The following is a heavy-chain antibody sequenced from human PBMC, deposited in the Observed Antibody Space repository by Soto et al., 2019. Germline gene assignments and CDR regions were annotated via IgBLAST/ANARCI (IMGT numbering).Heavy chain of an antibody. CDR2: ISYDGSNK. D-gene: IGHD6-19*01. CDR3: AKQKETSGWYRTPYFDY. CDR1: GFTFSTFG. V-gene: IGHV3-30*18. Sequence: QVQLVESGGSLIQPGRSLRLSCLASGFTFSTFGMHWVRQAPGKGLEWVALISYDGSNKFYADSVKGRFTISRDNSKNTLSLEMNSLRPEDTAVYLCAKQKETSGWYRTPYFDYWGQGTLVTVSS. J-gene: IGHJ4*02.